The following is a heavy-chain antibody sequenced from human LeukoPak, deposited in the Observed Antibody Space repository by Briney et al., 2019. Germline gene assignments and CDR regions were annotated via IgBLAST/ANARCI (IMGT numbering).Heavy chain of an antibody. J-gene: IGHJ5*02. D-gene: IGHD3-16*01. Sequence: PSETLSLTCADHGGSFSGYYWSWVRHPPGKGLEWIWQINHSGSTNYNPSPQSRVSTPVDKSKKQSPLKLNSATDEETAGYYSARGRLEAAPLYNWFDPWGQGTLVTVSS. CDR3: ARGRLEAAPLYNWFDP. CDR1: GGSFSGYY. V-gene: IGHV4-34*01. CDR2: INHSGST.